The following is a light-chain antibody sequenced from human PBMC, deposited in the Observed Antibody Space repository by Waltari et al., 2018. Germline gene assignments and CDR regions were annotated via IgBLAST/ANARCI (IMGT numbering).Light chain of an antibody. CDR2: DVS. CDR1: QSVANF. J-gene: IGKJ4*01. V-gene: IGKV3-11*01. CDR3: QQRNKWPLT. Sequence: DIVLTQSPATLSLSPGERATLSCRASQSVANFLAWYQQKPGQAPRLLIYDVSNRATDIPARFSGSGFATDFTLTISDVEPEDIAVYYCQQRNKWPLTFGGGTKVGIK.